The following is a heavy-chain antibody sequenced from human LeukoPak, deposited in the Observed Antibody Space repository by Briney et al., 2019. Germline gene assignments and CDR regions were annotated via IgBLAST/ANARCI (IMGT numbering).Heavy chain of an antibody. CDR3: ARVGACSSTSCYYWGED. D-gene: IGHD2-2*01. V-gene: IGHV1-2*06. J-gene: IGHJ4*02. CDR1: GYTFTGYY. CDR2: INPNSGGT. Sequence: ASVKVSCKASGYTFTGYYMHWVRQAPGQGLEWMGRINPNSGGTNYAQKFQGRVTMTRDTSISTAYMGLSRLRSDDTAVYYCARVGACSSTSCYYWGEDWGQGTLVTVSS.